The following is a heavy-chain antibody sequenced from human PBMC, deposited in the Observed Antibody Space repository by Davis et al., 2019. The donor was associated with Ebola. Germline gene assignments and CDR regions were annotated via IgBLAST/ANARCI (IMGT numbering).Heavy chain of an antibody. CDR2: LGTSADT. D-gene: IGHD2-2*01. J-gene: IGHJ6*02. Sequence: GGSLRLSCAASGFVFRNYVMSWVRQAPGKGLEWVSTLGTSADTYYADSVKGRFTISRDNSKNTLYLQMNGLRVEDTAIYYCAKGGKRSTIYYHYGMDVWGQGTTVTVSS. CDR3: AKGGKRSTIYYHYGMDV. CDR1: GFVFRNYV. V-gene: IGHV3-23*01.